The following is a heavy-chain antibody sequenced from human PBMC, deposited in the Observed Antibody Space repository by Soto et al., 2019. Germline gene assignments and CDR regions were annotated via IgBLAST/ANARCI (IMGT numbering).Heavy chain of an antibody. CDR2: AYHRSKWYI. CDR3: ARDNRGSGGNYYYGVDV. CDR1: GDGVSSTSAT. J-gene: IGHJ6*02. Sequence: SQTLSLTCAISGDGVSSTSATWNWIRQSPSRGLEWLGRAYHRSKWYIDYAVSVKGRIDINPDTSKNQLSLQLSSVTPEDTAVYYCARDNRGSGGNYYYGVDVWGQGTTVTVSS. V-gene: IGHV6-1*01. D-gene: IGHD3-10*01.